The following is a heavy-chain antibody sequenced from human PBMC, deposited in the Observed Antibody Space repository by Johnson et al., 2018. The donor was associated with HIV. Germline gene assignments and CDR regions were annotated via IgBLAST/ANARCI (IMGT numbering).Heavy chain of an antibody. CDR3: ARDAKSSTWSPDGTDAFDV. J-gene: IGHJ3*01. D-gene: IGHD1-1*01. Sequence: QMLLVESGGGVVQPGRSLRLSCAASGFTFSSYAMHWVRQAPGKGLEWVAVISYDGSTIYYADSVKGRFTISRDNSKNTLFLQMGSLRPEDMAVYYCARDAKSSTWSPDGTDAFDVWGQGTMVTVSS. CDR2: ISYDGSTI. CDR1: GFTFSSYA. V-gene: IGHV3-30*14.